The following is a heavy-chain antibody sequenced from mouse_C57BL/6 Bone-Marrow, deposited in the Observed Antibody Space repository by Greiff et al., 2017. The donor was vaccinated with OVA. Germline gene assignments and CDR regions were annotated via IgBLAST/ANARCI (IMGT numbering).Heavy chain of an antibody. J-gene: IGHJ2*01. CDR3: TTLTAQPYYFDY. Sequence: EVQVVESGAELVRPGASVKLSCTASGFNIKDDYMHWVKQRPEQGLEWIGWIDPENGDTEYASKFQGKATITADTSSNTAYLQLSSLTSEDTAVYYCTTLTAQPYYFDYWGQGTTLTVSS. D-gene: IGHD3-2*02. CDR1: GFNIKDDY. CDR2: IDPENGDT. V-gene: IGHV14-4*01.